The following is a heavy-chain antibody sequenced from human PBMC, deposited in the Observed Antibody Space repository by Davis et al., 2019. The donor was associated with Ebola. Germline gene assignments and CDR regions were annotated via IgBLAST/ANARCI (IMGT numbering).Heavy chain of an antibody. CDR3: ARHAPYSSSWPLDY. D-gene: IGHD6-13*01. CDR1: GGSFSGYY. V-gene: IGHV4-59*08. CDR2: IYYSGST. Sequence: SETLSLTCAVYGGSFSGYYWSWIRQPPGKGLEWIGYIYYSGSTNYNPSLKSRVTISVDTSKNQFSLKLSSVTAADTAVYYCARHAPYSSSWPLDYWGQGTLVTVSS. J-gene: IGHJ4*02.